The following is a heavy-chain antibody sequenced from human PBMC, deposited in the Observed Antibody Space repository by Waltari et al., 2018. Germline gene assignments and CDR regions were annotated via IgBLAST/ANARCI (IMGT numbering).Heavy chain of an antibody. D-gene: IGHD4-17*01. V-gene: IGHV4-59*11. CDR3: ARDQTVTMDGMDV. CDR1: GGSISSHY. CDR2: IYYSGST. Sequence: QVQLQESGPGLVKPSETLSLTCTVSGGSISSHYWSWIRQPPGKGLEWIGYIYYSGSTNYTPALKSRVTISVDTSKNQFSLKLSSVTAADTAVYYCARDQTVTMDGMDVWGQGTTVTVSS. J-gene: IGHJ6*02.